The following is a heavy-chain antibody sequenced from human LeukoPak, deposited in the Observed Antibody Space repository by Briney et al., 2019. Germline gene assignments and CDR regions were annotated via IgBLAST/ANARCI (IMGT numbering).Heavy chain of an antibody. J-gene: IGHJ6*03. CDR2: ISYDGSNK. CDR1: GFTFSSYG. D-gene: IGHD2-15*01. CDR3: AKYNVVVVAATLYYYYYMDV. V-gene: IGHV3-30*18. Sequence: PGGSVRLSCAASGFTFSSYGMHWVRQAPGKGLEWVAVISYDGSNKYYADSVKGRFTISRDNSKNTLYLQMNSLRAEDTAVYYCAKYNVVVVAATLYYYYYMDVWGKGTTVTISS.